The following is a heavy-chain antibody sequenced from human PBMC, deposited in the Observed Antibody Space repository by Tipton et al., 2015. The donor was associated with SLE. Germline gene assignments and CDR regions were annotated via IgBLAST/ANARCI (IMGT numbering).Heavy chain of an antibody. V-gene: IGHV4-59*13. CDR3: ARIGGTGGFHFPL. D-gene: IGHD2-8*02. CDR2: VHYSGST. Sequence: TLSLTCTVSGGSIGSFYWTWIRQSPEKGLEWIAYVHYSGSTSYNPSLKSRVTVSIDTSKNQFSVKLTSVTAADTAMYYCARIGGTGGFHFPLWGQGTRVTVSS. J-gene: IGHJ4*02. CDR1: GGSIGSFY.